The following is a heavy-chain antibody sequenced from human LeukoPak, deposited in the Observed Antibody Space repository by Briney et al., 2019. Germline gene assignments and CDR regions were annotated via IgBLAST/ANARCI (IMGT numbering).Heavy chain of an antibody. D-gene: IGHD3-10*01. J-gene: IGHJ6*03. V-gene: IGHV3-21*01. CDR3: ARPLYGSGSYYGYYYMDV. CDR2: ISSSSSYI. CDR1: GFTFSSYS. Sequence: KSGGSLRLSCAASGFTFSSYSMNWVRQAPGKGLEWVSSISSSSSYIYYADSVKGRFTISRDNAKNSLYLQMNSLRAEDTAVYYCARPLYGSGSYYGYYYMDVWGKGTTVTVSS.